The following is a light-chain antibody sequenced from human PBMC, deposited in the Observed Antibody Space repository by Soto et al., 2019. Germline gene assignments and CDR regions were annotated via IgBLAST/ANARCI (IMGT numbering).Light chain of an antibody. CDR2: GAS. Sequence: EIVLTQSPGTLSLSPGERATLSCRASQSVSSSYLAWYQQKPGQAPRLLIYGASSRATGIPDRFSGSGSGTDFTLTISRLEPADFAVYYCQQYGSSPWTVGQGTKVDIK. CDR1: QSVSSSY. V-gene: IGKV3-20*01. CDR3: QQYGSSPWT. J-gene: IGKJ1*01.